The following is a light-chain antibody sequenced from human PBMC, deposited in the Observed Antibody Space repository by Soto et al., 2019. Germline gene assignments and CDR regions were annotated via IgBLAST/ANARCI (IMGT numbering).Light chain of an antibody. V-gene: IGLV4-69*01. Sequence: QPVLTQSPSASASLGASVKLTCTLSSGHSNYAIAWHQQQPEKGPRYLMKLNSDGSHSKGDGIPDRFSGSRSGAERYLTISSLQSEDEADYYCQTWGSGIAVFGVGTQLTVL. CDR1: SGHSNYA. J-gene: IGLJ7*01. CDR2: LNSDGSH. CDR3: QTWGSGIAV.